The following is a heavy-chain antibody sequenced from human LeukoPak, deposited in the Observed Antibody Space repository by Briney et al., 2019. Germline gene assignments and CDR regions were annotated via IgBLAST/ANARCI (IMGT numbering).Heavy chain of an antibody. CDR3: AKAGGLQSSTNWFDP. CDR1: EPTFSSYA. CDR2: ISASGGNT. Sequence: PAASMIPAWPPYEPTFSSYAMSWDRQPPGNLLEWVPAISASGGNTSYADSVKGRFTISRDSSKNTPYLQMNSLRAEDTAVYYCAKAGGLQSSTNWFDPWRQGTLVTVSS. D-gene: IGHD5-24*01. J-gene: IGHJ5*02. V-gene: IGHV3-23*01.